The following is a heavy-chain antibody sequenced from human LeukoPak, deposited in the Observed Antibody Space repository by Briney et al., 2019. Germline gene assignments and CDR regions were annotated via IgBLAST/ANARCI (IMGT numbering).Heavy chain of an antibody. CDR2: INPKNGGT. Sequence: ASVKVSCKTSGYTFICYYLHWVRQAPGQGLEWMGWINPKNGGTNYPQKFQGRVTMTRDRSISTAYMELSRLRSDDTAVYYCVRGVYYDSSVGAFDIWGQGTMVTVSS. CDR3: VRGVYYDSSVGAFDI. CDR1: GYTFICYY. D-gene: IGHD3-22*01. V-gene: IGHV1-2*02. J-gene: IGHJ3*02.